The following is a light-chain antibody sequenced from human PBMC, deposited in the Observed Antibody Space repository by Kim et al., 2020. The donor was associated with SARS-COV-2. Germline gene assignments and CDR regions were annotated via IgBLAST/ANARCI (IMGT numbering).Light chain of an antibody. V-gene: IGLV3-19*01. J-gene: IGLJ2*01. Sequence: SSELTQDPAVSVALGQTVRITCQGDSLRSYYASWYQQKPGQAPVLVIYGKNNRPSGIPDRFSGSSSGNTASLTITGAQAEDEDEYYCNDRDGSGDHVVFGGGTQVT. CDR1: SLRSYY. CDR2: GKN. CDR3: NDRDGSGDHVV.